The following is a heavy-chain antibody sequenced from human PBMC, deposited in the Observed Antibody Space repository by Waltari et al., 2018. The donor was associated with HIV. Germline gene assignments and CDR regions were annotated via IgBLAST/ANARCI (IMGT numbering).Heavy chain of an antibody. CDR2: ISGSGGST. D-gene: IGHD6-25*01. V-gene: IGHV3-23*01. CDR1: GFTFSSYA. J-gene: IGHJ3*02. Sequence: CAASGFTFSSYAMSWVRQAPGKGLEWVSAISGSGGSTYYADSVKGRFTISRDNSKNTLYLQMNSLRAEDTAVYYCANVLGYGSGLGAFDIWGQGTMVTVSS. CDR3: ANVLGYGSGLGAFDI.